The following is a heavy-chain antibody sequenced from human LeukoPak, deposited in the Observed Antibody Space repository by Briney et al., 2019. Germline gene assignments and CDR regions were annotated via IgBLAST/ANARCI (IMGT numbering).Heavy chain of an antibody. CDR1: GFTFSSYG. J-gene: IGHJ4*02. Sequence: PGGSLRLSCAASGFTFSSYGMHWVRQAPGKGLEWVAVISYDGSNKYYADSVKGRFTISRDNSKNTLYLQMNSLRAEDTAVYYCAKDRLSYDSSGYYFDYWGQGTLVTVSS. CDR2: ISYDGSNK. D-gene: IGHD3-22*01. V-gene: IGHV3-30*18. CDR3: AKDRLSYDSSGYYFDY.